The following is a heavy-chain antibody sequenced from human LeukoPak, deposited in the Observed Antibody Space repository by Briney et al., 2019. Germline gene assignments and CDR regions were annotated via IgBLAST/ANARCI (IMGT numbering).Heavy chain of an antibody. Sequence: GGSLRLSCAASGFTFSGYAMSWVRQAPRKGLEWVSAISGGGGSTYYADSVKGRFTISRDNSKNTLYLQMNSLRAEDTAVYYCAKDLSEDDILTGYYALLDYWGQGPLVTVSS. J-gene: IGHJ4*02. CDR2: ISGGGGST. D-gene: IGHD3-9*01. V-gene: IGHV3-23*01. CDR1: GFTFSGYA. CDR3: AKDLSEDDILTGYYALLDY.